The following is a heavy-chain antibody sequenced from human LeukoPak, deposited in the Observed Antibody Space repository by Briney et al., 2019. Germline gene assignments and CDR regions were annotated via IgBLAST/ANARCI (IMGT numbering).Heavy chain of an antibody. V-gene: IGHV3-64*01. CDR2: LNANGDNR. J-gene: IGHJ6*02. D-gene: IGHD2-2*01. CDR1: GFTFSSHA. Sequence: GGSLRLSCAGSGFTFSSHALHWVRQAPGKGLGPVSALNANGDNRYYAKSVKGRFTISRDNSENTLYLHMGSLTAEDMGVYYCARGSSSRYYYGMDVWGQGTTVIVSS. CDR3: ARGSSSRYYYGMDV.